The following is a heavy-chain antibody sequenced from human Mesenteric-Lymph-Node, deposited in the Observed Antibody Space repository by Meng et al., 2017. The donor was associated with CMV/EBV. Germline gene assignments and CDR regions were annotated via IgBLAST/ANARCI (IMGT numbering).Heavy chain of an antibody. CDR1: GFTVNSNY. Sequence: GESLKISCAASGFTVNSNYMSWVRQAPGKGLEWVSIIYSGGYAYYADSVKGRFTISRDNSKNTLYLHMNSLRAEDTAVYYCARGGYDSLRGMDVWGQGTTVTVSS. CDR3: ARGGYDSLRGMDV. J-gene: IGHJ6*02. CDR2: IYSGGYA. V-gene: IGHV3-66*02. D-gene: IGHD5-12*01.